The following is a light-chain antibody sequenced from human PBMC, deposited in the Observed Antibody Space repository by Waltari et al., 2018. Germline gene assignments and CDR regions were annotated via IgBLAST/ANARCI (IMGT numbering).Light chain of an antibody. CDR2: GQN. V-gene: IGLV3-19*01. J-gene: IGLJ2*01. CDR1: SLRRYY. CDR3: HSRDSSSTRF. Sequence: SSELTQDPTVSLALGQTVRITCQGDSLRRYYPSWYQQRPGQAPILVLYGQNSRPSGIPDRFSGSISGNTASLTITGAQAEDEADYYCHSRDSSSTRFFGGGTRLTV.